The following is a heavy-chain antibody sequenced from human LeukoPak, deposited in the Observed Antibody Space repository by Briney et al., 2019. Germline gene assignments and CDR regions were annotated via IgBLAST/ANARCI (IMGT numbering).Heavy chain of an antibody. D-gene: IGHD2-8*01. V-gene: IGHV1-18*01. CDR3: ARGAPGYCTNGVCHRGNDYYYYMDV. CDR1: GYTFTSYG. Sequence: ASVKVSCKTSGYTFTSYGISWVRQAPGQGLEWMGWISAYNGNTNYAQKLQGRVTMTTDTSTSTAYMELRSLRSDDTAVYYCARGAPGYCTNGVCHRGNDYYYYMDVWGKGTTVTVSS. CDR2: ISAYNGNT. J-gene: IGHJ6*03.